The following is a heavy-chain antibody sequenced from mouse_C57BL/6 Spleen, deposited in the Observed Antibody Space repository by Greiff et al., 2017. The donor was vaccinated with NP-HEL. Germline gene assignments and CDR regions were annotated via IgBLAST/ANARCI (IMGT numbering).Heavy chain of an antibody. CDR2: IDPEDGDT. Sequence: VQLQQSGAELVRPGASVKLSCTASGFNIKDYYMHWVKQRPEQGLEWIGRIDPEDGDTEYAPKFQGKATMTADTSSNTAYLQLSSLTSEDTAVYYCTTMDSNPAWFAYWGQGTLVTVSA. CDR3: TTMDSNPAWFAY. V-gene: IGHV14-1*01. J-gene: IGHJ3*01. D-gene: IGHD2-5*01. CDR1: GFNIKDYY.